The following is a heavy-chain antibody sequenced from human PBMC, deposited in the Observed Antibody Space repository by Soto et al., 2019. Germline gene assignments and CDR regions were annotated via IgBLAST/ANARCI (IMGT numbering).Heavy chain of an antibody. CDR1: GDSVSSNSAA. J-gene: IGHJ4*02. D-gene: IGHD1-1*01. V-gene: IGHV6-1*01. Sequence: SQTLSLTCVISGDSVSSNSAAWNWIRQSPSRGLEWLGRTYYRSKWYNDYAVSVKSRITINPDTSKNQFSLQLNSVTPEDTAVYYCARGWDRNELIYFDYWGQGTLVTVSS. CDR2: TYYRSKWYN. CDR3: ARGWDRNELIYFDY.